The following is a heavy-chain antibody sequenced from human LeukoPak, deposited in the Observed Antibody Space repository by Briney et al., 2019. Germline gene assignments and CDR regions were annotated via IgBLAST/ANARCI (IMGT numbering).Heavy chain of an antibody. D-gene: IGHD3-10*01. V-gene: IGHV1-2*02. J-gene: IGHJ3*02. CDR1: GYSFTGHY. Sequence: ASVKVSCKASGYSFTGHYMHWVRQAPGQGFEWMGWINPKSGGTNYAQKFQGRVTMTRDTSISTAYMDMSSLRSDDTAVYCCARNLWFGESSDAFDMWGQGTMVTVSS. CDR2: INPKSGGT. CDR3: ARNLWFGESSDAFDM.